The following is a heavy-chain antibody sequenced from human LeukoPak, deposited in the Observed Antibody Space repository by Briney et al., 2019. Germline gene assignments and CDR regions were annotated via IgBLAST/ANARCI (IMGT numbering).Heavy chain of an antibody. Sequence: SETLSLTCTVSGGSISSYYWSWIRQPPGKGLEWIGYIYYSGSTNYNPSLKSRVTISVDTSKNQFSLKLSSVTAADTAVYYCARDALHYHDSSGYYLDYWGQGTLVTVSS. CDR2: IYYSGST. CDR3: ARDALHYHDSSGYYLDY. V-gene: IGHV4-59*01. D-gene: IGHD3-22*01. J-gene: IGHJ4*02. CDR1: GGSISSYY.